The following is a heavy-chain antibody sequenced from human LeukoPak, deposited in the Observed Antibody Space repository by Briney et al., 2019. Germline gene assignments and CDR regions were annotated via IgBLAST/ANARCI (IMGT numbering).Heavy chain of an antibody. CDR3: ARELVEAIVRPWAFDI. CDR2: ISSSGSTI. D-gene: IGHD2-8*01. J-gene: IGHJ3*02. Sequence: PGGSLRLSCAASGFTFSSYEMNWVRQAPGKGLEWVSYISSSGSTIYYADSVKGRFTISRDNAKNSLYLQMNSLRAEDTAVYYCARELVEAIVRPWAFDIWGQGTMVTVSS. V-gene: IGHV3-48*03. CDR1: GFTFSSYE.